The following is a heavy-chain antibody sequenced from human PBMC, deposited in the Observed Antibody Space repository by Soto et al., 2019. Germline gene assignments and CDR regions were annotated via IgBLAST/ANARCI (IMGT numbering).Heavy chain of an antibody. CDR1: GYTFTGNY. CDR3: ARCPSGMFDY. V-gene: IGHV1-2*02. Sequence: QVQLVQSGAEVKKPGASVKVSCKASGYTFTGNYVHWVRQAPGQGLEWMGWINPNSGGTNYAQKFQGRVTLTRDTSISTAFLELSGLRSSDTAVYYCARCPSGMFDYWGQGTLVTVSS. D-gene: IGHD1-26*01. J-gene: IGHJ4*02. CDR2: INPNSGGT.